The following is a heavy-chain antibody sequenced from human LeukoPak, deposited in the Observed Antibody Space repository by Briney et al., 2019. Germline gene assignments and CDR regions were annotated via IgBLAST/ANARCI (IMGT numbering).Heavy chain of an antibody. Sequence: GGSLRLSCAASGFTFAYYAMSWVRQAPGKGLEWVSGISTSGGSTSYADSVKGRFTISRDNPRNTLYMQMNSLRAEDTAVYYCAIMHRYYDGSGYWVQWGQGTLVTVSS. V-gene: IGHV3-23*01. J-gene: IGHJ4*02. CDR3: AIMHRYYDGSGYWVQ. CDR2: ISTSGGST. D-gene: IGHD3-22*01. CDR1: GFTFAYYA.